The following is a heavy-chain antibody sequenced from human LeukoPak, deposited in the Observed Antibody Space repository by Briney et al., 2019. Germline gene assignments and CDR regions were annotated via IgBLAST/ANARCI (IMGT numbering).Heavy chain of an antibody. CDR1: GFSFTSNW. CDR2: IYPGDSDS. Sequence: TGESLKISCKGSGFSFTSNWIGWVRQMPGKGLEWMGIIYPGDSDSRYSPSFQGHVTISADKSISTAYLQWSSLKASDTAMYYCATSFQYCTNGVCSPTPYYYYGMDVWGQGTTVTVSS. V-gene: IGHV5-51*01. J-gene: IGHJ6*02. CDR3: ATSFQYCTNGVCSPTPYYYYGMDV. D-gene: IGHD2-8*01.